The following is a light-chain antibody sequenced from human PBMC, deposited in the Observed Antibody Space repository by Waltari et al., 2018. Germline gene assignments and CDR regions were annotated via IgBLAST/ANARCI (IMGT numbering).Light chain of an antibody. Sequence: EIVLTQSPGTLSLSPGERATLSCRASQSVGSSYIVWYQQKPGQSPRLLIYGASSRATGIPDRFSGRGSGTDFTLTISRLEPEDFAVYYCQQCGTSPWTFGQGTKVEV. CDR3: QQCGTSPWT. J-gene: IGKJ1*01. V-gene: IGKV3-20*01. CDR1: QSVGSSY. CDR2: GAS.